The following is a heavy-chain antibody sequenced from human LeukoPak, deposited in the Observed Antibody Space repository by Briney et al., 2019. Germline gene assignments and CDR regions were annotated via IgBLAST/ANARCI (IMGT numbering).Heavy chain of an antibody. CDR3: VKDRQVRYFDWSFDY. D-gene: IGHD3-9*01. V-gene: IGHV3-64D*08. CDR1: RFTFSSYS. J-gene: IGHJ4*02. CDR2: ISSNGGST. Sequence: PGGSLRLSRSASRFTFSSYSVHWVRQAPGKGLEYVSGISSNGGSTYYPDSVKGRFTISRDNSRNTLYLHMSSLRAEDTAVYYCVKDRQVRYFDWSFDYWGQGTLLTVSS.